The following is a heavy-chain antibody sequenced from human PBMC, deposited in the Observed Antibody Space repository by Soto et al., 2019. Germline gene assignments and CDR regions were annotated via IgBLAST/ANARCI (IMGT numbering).Heavy chain of an antibody. J-gene: IGHJ5*01. CDR2: IWLDGSER. CDR1: GFMFTTSG. CDR3: ARDASGTTSFLVS. V-gene: IGHV3-33*01. Sequence: GGSLRLSCETSGFMFTTSGMHWVRQAPGKGLEWVSGIWLDGSERYYSDSVKGRFTISRDNSKNMLFLEMNSLRVEDTAVYFCARDASGTTSFLVSWGQGXLVTVYS. D-gene: IGHD1-1*01.